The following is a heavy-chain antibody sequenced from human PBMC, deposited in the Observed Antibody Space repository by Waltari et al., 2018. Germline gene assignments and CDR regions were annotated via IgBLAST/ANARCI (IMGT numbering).Heavy chain of an antibody. D-gene: IGHD7-27*01. CDR2: IESDESRT. V-gene: IGHV3-74*03. CDR1: GFTFSRYW. J-gene: IGHJ4*02. CDR3: VRDEPGDGLDY. Sequence: EVQLVESGGALVQPGGSLRLSCATSGFTFSRYWMHWGRQAPGKGLMWVSHIESDESRTTYADSVKGRFTISRDNAKNTVYLQVNSLRDEDTAVYYCVRDEPGDGLDYWGQGTLVTVSS.